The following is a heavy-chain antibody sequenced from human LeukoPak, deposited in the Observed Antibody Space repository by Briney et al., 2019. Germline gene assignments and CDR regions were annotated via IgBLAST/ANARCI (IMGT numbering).Heavy chain of an antibody. J-gene: IGHJ4*02. V-gene: IGHV4-34*01. D-gene: IGHD3-3*01. CDR3: ARRRITIFGATLPLDY. CDR2: INHSGST. CDR1: GGPFSGYY. Sequence: SETLYLTCAVHGGPFSGYYWSWIPQPPGKGLEWIGEINHSGSTNYNPSLKSRVTLSVDTSKNQFSLKLSSVTAAETAVYYCARRRITIFGATLPLDYWGQGTLVTVSS.